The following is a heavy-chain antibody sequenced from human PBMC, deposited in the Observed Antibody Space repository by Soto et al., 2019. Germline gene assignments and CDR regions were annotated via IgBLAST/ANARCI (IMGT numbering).Heavy chain of an antibody. CDR1: GGSVSSGSYY. CDR2: IYYSGST. V-gene: IGHV4-61*01. CDR3: ARGSSSSWHNWFDP. J-gene: IGHJ5*02. Sequence: TSETLSLTCTVSGGSVSSGSYYWSWIRQPPGKGLEWIGYIYYSGSTNYNPSLKSRVTISVDTSKNQFSLKLSSVTAADTAVYYCARGSSSSWHNWFDPWGQGTLVTVSS. D-gene: IGHD6-13*01.